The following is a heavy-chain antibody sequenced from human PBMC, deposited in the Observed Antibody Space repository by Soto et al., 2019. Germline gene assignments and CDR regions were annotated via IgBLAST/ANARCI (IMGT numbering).Heavy chain of an antibody. D-gene: IGHD6-6*01. CDR1: GFTFSSYG. CDR3: ARDQGEQLPIIFYYYYYYGMDV. J-gene: IGHJ6*02. Sequence: GGSLRLSCAASGFTFSSYGMHWVRQAPGKGLEWVAVIWYDGSNKYYADSVKGRFTISRDNSKNTLYLQMNSLRAEDTAVYYCARDQGEQLPIIFYYYYYYGMDVWGQGTTVTVSS. V-gene: IGHV3-33*01. CDR2: IWYDGSNK.